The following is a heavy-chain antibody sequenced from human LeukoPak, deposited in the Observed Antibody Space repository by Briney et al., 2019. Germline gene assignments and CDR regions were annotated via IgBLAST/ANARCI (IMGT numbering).Heavy chain of an antibody. Sequence: SEPLSLPCTVSGGSISSGRYYWSWIRQPAGKGLEWIGRIYTSGSTNYNPSLKSRVTISVDTSKNQLSLKLSSVTAADTAVYYCAREALDAFDIWGQGTMVTVSS. CDR2: IYTSGST. V-gene: IGHV4-61*02. CDR1: GGSISSGRYY. J-gene: IGHJ3*02. CDR3: AREALDAFDI.